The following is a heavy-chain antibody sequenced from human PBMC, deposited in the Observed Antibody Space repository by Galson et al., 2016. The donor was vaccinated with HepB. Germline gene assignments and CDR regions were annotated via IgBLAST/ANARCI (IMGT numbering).Heavy chain of an antibody. Sequence: SLRLSCAASGFIFSTYVMSWVRQAPGKGLEWVSSISESGGNTYYADSVNGRFTISRDNSKNTLYLQMSSLRAEDTALYYCVQSASGINGRFDHRGQGTLVTVSS. V-gene: IGHV3-23*01. J-gene: IGHJ4*02. CDR3: VQSASGINGRFDH. CDR2: ISESGGNT. D-gene: IGHD1-26*01. CDR1: GFIFSTYV.